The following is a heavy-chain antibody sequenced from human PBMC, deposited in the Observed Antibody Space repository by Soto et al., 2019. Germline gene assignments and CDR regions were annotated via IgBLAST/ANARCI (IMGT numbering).Heavy chain of an antibody. D-gene: IGHD2-8*01. CDR3: AKATPGRCTNGVCYRFDY. Sequence: GGSLRLSCAASGFTLSDYWMHWVRQVPGKGLLWVSAISGDGGDTYYADSVKGRFTISRDNSKNTLYLQMNSLRAEDTAVYYCAKATPGRCTNGVCYRFDYWGQGTLVTVSS. CDR2: ISGDGGDT. J-gene: IGHJ4*02. V-gene: IGHV3-23*01. CDR1: GFTLSDYW.